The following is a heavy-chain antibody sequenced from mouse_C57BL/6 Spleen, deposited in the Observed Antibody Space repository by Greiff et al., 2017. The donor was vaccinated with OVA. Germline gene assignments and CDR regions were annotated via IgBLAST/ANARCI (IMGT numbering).Heavy chain of an antibody. CDR3: ARIYDGYFLAMDY. CDR2: ISYDGSN. CDR1: GYSITSGYY. V-gene: IGHV3-6*01. D-gene: IGHD2-3*01. J-gene: IGHJ4*01. Sequence: EVQLQQSGPGLVKPSQSLSLTCSVTGYSITSGYYWNWIRQFPGNKLEWMGYISYDGSNNYNPSLKNRISITRDTSKNQFFLKLNSVTTEDTATYYCARIYDGYFLAMDYWGQGTSVTVSS.